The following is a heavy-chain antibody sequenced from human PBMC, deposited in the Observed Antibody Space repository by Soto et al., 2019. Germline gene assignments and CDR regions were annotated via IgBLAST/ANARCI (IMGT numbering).Heavy chain of an antibody. J-gene: IGHJ4*02. Sequence: QVQLAESGGGVVQSGRSLRLSCAASGFALSSFDMHWVRQAPGKGLEWVAVIWYDGSNEYYADSVKGRFTISRDNSKNTLYLQMNSLRVDDTAVYYWARDALVRGVHPPDYWGQGTLVTVSS. V-gene: IGHV3-33*01. D-gene: IGHD3-10*01. CDR2: IWYDGSNE. CDR1: GFALSSFD. CDR3: ARDALVRGVHPPDY.